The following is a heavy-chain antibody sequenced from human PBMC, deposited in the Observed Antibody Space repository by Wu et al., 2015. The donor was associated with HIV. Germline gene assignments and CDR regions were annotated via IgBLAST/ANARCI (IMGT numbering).Heavy chain of an antibody. D-gene: IGHD2-2*01. J-gene: IGHJ5*02. CDR1: GGTFSSYA. Sequence: QVQLVQSGAEVKKPGSSVKVSCKASGGTFSSYAISWVRQAPGQGLEWMGGIIPIFGTANYAQKFQGRVTITADESTSTAYMELSSLRSEDTAVYYCARDLGYCSSTGCGGFDPWGQGTLVTVSS. V-gene: IGHV1-69*12. CDR2: IIPIFGTA. CDR3: ARDLGYCSSTGCGGFDP.